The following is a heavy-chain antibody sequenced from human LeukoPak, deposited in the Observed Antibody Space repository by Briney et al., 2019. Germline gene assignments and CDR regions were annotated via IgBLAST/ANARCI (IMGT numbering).Heavy chain of an antibody. CDR1: GDSISSYY. Sequence: PSETLSLTCTVSGDSISSYYWSWIRQPPGKGLEWIGYIYYSGSTNCNSSLKSRVTISVDTSKNQFSLKLSSVTAADTAVYYCARDRGSGYGHFDYWGQGTLVTVSS. CDR3: ARDRGSGYGHFDY. CDR2: IYYSGST. D-gene: IGHD5-12*01. J-gene: IGHJ4*02. V-gene: IGHV4-59*01.